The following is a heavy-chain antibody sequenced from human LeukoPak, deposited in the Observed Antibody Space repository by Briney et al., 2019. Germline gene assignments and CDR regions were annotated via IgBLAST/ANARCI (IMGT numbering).Heavy chain of an antibody. CDR3: AAFDIYSGSSVFDY. J-gene: IGHJ4*02. V-gene: IGHV1-2*02. Sequence: GASVKVSCKASGYTFTGYYMHWVRQAPGQGLEWMGWIDPNSGGTNYAQKFQGRVTMTRDTSISTAYMELSRLRSDDTAVYYCAAFDIYSGSSVFDYWGQGTLVTVSS. D-gene: IGHD1-26*01. CDR1: GYTFTGYY. CDR2: IDPNSGGT.